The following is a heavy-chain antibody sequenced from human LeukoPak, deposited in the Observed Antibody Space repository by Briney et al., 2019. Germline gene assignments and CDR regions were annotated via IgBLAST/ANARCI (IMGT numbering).Heavy chain of an antibody. CDR3: AKDAGDTYCDFWSGYSLGY. J-gene: IGHJ4*02. CDR2: ISGSGGST. D-gene: IGHD3-3*01. V-gene: IGHV3-23*01. Sequence: GGSLRLSCAASGFTFSSYAMSWVRQAPGKGLEWVSAISGSGGSTYYADSVKGRFTISRDNSKNTLYLQMNSLRAEDTAVYYCAKDAGDTYCDFWSGYSLGYWGQGTLVTVSS. CDR1: GFTFSSYA.